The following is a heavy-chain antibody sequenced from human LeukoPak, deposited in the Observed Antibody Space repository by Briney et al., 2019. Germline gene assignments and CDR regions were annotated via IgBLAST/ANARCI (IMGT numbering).Heavy chain of an antibody. CDR2: IAYGGTYT. D-gene: IGHD2/OR15-2a*01. CDR1: GFTFSDYA. Sequence: PGTSLRLSCAASGFTFSDYAMHWVRQAPGKGLEWVAVIAYGGTYTHHADSLKGRFTISRDNSRDTLYLQINSLRPEDTALYYCARNKAITAFFGMDVWGQGPTIIVSS. V-gene: IGHV3-30*03. CDR3: ARNKAITAFFGMDV. J-gene: IGHJ6*02.